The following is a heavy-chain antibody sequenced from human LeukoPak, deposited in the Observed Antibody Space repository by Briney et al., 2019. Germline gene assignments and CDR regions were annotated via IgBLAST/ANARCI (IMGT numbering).Heavy chain of an antibody. J-gene: IGHJ4*02. CDR2: ISDSSSVV. D-gene: IGHD3-16*01. CDR3: ARDALRGYYFDY. Sequence: GGSLRLSCAASGFTFSSYRMNWVRQSPGKGLEWVSYISDSSSVVYFADSVKGRFTISRDNARNSLYLQMNSLRDEDTAVYYCARDALRGYYFDYWGQGTLVTVSS. V-gene: IGHV3-48*02. CDR1: GFTFSSYR.